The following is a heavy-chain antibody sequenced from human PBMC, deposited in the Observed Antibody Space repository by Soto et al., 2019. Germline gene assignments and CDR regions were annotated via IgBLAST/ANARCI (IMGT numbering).Heavy chain of an antibody. V-gene: IGHV1-18*04. Sequence: QVQLVQSGAEVKQPGASVTVSCEASGYTFTTYGISWVRQASGQGLEWMGWINGYTGNTKYAERFQGRVTMTRDTAKSTDYMEGRSLSSDDTAVYYCARDDISARPQYYYGMDVWGQGTTVTVSS. CDR3: ARDDISARPQYYYGMDV. CDR2: INGYTGNT. CDR1: GYTFTTYG. D-gene: IGHD6-6*01. J-gene: IGHJ6*02.